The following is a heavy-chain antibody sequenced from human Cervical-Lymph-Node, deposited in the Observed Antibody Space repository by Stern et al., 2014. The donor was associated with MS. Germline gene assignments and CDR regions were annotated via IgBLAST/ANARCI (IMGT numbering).Heavy chain of an antibody. J-gene: IGHJ4*02. D-gene: IGHD2-15*01. CDR1: GFSVATAGVG. CDR2: LYWDADK. Sequence: QVTLKESGPTLVKPTQTVTLTCTLSGFSVATAGVGVGWIRQPPGKALEWLAPLYWDADKLYSPSLKNRLTIIKDTSKNQVVLTMTNVDPVDTATYYCAHSRVKYCRGGTCYSSLFDYWGQGTLVTVSS. CDR3: AHSRVKYCRGGTCYSSLFDY. V-gene: IGHV2-5*02.